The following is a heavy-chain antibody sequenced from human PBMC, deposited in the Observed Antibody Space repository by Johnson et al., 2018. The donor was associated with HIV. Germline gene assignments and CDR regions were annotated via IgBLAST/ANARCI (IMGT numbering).Heavy chain of an antibody. CDR3: AKGRSGAGGAFDI. V-gene: IGHV3-74*02. D-gene: IGHD1-26*01. CDR2: INSDGGST. Sequence: VQLVESGGGVVRPGTSLRLSCAASGFTFSSYWMHWIRQGPGKGPVWVSRINSDGGSTAYGVSVRGRFTISRDHAKNTLYLQMHGLRDEDTAVYYCAKGRSGAGGAFDIWGQGTMVTVSS. CDR1: GFTFSSYW. J-gene: IGHJ3*02.